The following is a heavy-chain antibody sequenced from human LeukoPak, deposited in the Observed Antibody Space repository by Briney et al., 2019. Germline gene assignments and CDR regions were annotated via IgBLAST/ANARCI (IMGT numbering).Heavy chain of an antibody. CDR2: ISPYNGNT. J-gene: IGHJ1*01. V-gene: IGHV1-18*01. CDR3: ARARRVQVIPVAESAEYFEH. Sequence: ASVKVSCETSGYPFTSFGVSWVRQAPGQGLEWMGWISPYNGNTNFAQRFQGRLTLTTDTSTSTVYMELRSLRSDDTAVYFCARARRVQVIPVAESAEYFEHWGQGTLVTVSS. CDR1: GYPFTSFG. D-gene: IGHD2-2*01.